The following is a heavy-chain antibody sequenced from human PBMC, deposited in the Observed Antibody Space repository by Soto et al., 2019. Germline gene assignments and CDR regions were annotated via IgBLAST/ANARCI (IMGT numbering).Heavy chain of an antibody. CDR1: GFTFNDYS. D-gene: IGHD2-2*01. J-gene: IGHJ1*01. V-gene: IGHV3-48*01. Sequence: GGSLRLSCATSGFTFNDYSMNWVRQAPGKGLEWVSYIRGDSAGIHYADSVKGRFTVSRDNARYSVFLQVNSLRAEDTALYYCVRAECASCYGIQLWGQGILVTVSS. CDR3: VRAECASCYGIQL. CDR2: IRGDSAGI.